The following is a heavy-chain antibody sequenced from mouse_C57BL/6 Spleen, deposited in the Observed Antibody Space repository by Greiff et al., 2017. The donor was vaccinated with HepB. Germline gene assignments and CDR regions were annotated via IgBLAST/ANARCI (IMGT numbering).Heavy chain of an antibody. Sequence: EVKLMESGGGLVKPGGSLKLSCAASGFTFSSYTMSWVRQTPEKRLEWVATISGGGDNTYYPDSVKGRFTISRDNAKNTLYLQMSSLRSEDTALYYCARHLDYWGQGTSVTVSS. CDR1: GFTFSSYT. CDR3: ARHLDY. V-gene: IGHV5-9*01. CDR2: ISGGGDNT. J-gene: IGHJ4*01.